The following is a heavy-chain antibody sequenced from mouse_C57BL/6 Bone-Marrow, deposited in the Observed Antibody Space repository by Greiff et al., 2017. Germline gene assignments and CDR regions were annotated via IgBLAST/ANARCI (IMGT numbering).Heavy chain of an antibody. CDR3: AIGGYDVLDY. Sequence: QVQLKQPGAELVKPGASVKVSCKASGYTFTSYWMHWVKQRPGHGLEWIGRIHPSDSDTNYNQKFKGKAPLTVDKYSSTAYMQRSRLTSEDSAVYYCAIGGYDVLDYWGQGTTLTVSS. D-gene: IGHD2-2*01. CDR1: GYTFTSYW. V-gene: IGHV1-74*01. J-gene: IGHJ2*01. CDR2: IHPSDSDT.